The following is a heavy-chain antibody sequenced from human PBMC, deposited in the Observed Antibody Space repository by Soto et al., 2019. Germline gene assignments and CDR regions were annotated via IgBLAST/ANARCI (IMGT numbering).Heavy chain of an antibody. Sequence: GGSLRLSCAASGFTFSSYGMHWVRQAPGKGLEWVAVIWYDGSNKYYADSVKGRFTISRDNAKNTLYLQMNSLRAEDTAVYYCARDQPGYSYGYGLGYWGQGTLVTVSS. CDR1: GFTFSSYG. CDR2: IWYDGSNK. D-gene: IGHD5-18*01. J-gene: IGHJ4*02. V-gene: IGHV3-33*01. CDR3: ARDQPGYSYGYGLGY.